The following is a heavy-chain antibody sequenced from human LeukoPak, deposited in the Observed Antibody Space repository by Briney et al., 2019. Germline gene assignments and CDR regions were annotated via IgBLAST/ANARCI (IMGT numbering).Heavy chain of an antibody. CDR1: GFTFSSYS. CDR2: ISSSSSYI. Sequence: PGGSLRLSCAASGFTFSSYSMNWVRQAPGKGLEWVSSISSSSSYIYYADSVKGRFTISRDNAKNSLYLQMNSLRAEDTAVYYCARGLTTRSHFDYWGQGTLVTISS. V-gene: IGHV3-21*01. D-gene: IGHD4-11*01. CDR3: ARGLTTRSHFDY. J-gene: IGHJ4*02.